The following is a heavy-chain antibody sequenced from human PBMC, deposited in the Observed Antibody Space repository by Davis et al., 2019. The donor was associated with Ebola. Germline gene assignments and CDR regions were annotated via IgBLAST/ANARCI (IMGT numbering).Heavy chain of an antibody. J-gene: IGHJ5*02. CDR3: ARARTGYYFDSSDSPTWFDP. Sequence: SVKVSCKASGDTFSSFGFSWMRQAPGQGLEWMGGIIPIFRSANYAQKFQGRVTITADESTRTVHMELSSLRSEDTAMYYCARARTGYYFDSSDSPTWFDPWGQGTLVTVSS. D-gene: IGHD3-22*01. CDR2: IIPIFRSA. V-gene: IGHV1-69*13. CDR1: GDTFSSFG.